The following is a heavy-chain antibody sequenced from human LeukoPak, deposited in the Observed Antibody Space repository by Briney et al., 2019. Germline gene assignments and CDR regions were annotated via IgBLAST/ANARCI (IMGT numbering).Heavy chain of an antibody. CDR2: ISGSGGST. CDR3: AKGHYYDSSGYRFDY. J-gene: IGHJ4*02. CDR1: GLTFSSYA. V-gene: IGHV3-23*01. Sequence: GGSLRLSCAASGLTFSSYAMSWVRQAPGKGLEWVSAISGSGGSTYYADSVKGRFTISRDNSKNTLYLQMNSLRAEDTAVYYCAKGHYYDSSGYRFDYWGQGTLVTVSS. D-gene: IGHD3-22*01.